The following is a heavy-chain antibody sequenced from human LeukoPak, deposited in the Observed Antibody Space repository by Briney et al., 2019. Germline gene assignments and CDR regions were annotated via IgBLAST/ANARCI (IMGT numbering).Heavy chain of an antibody. CDR2: IYYNGRT. J-gene: IGHJ6*03. V-gene: IGHV4-59*01. D-gene: IGHD1-26*01. Sequence: PETLSLNCTASVGSINNYYWRWIRQPPGKGLEWIGYIYYNGRTNYNPSLKSRFTISIDTSSNQFSLILGSVTAADTAVYYCARGGVVATYYMDGWGKGTTVTVSS. CDR1: VGSINNYY. CDR3: ARGGVVATYYMDG.